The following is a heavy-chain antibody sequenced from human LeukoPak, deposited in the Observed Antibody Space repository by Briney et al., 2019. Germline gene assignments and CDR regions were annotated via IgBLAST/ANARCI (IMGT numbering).Heavy chain of an antibody. D-gene: IGHD6-13*01. J-gene: IGHJ6*03. CDR2: IFYSGST. CDR1: GGSISSYY. V-gene: IGHV4-59*01. CDR3: ARTTEAHSWRTRYYDYYMDV. Sequence: SETLSLTCTVSGGSISSYYWSWIRQPPGKGLEWIGYIFYSGSTKYNPSLKSRVSISVDMSRSQFSLKLNSVTAADTAVYYCARTTEAHSWRTRYYDYYMDVWGKGTTVTVSS.